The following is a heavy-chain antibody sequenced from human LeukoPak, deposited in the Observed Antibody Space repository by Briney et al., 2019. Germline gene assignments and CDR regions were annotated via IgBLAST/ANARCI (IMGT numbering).Heavy chain of an antibody. V-gene: IGHV3-33*01. J-gene: IGHJ4*02. Sequence: PGGSLRLSCAASGFTFSSYGMHWVRQAPGKGLEWVAVIWYDGSNKYYADSVKGRFTISRDNSKNTLYLQMNSLRAEDTAVYYCARGGLDSSSWHQFDYWGQGTLVTASS. CDR2: IWYDGSNK. CDR1: GFTFSSYG. CDR3: ARGGLDSSSWHQFDY. D-gene: IGHD6-13*01.